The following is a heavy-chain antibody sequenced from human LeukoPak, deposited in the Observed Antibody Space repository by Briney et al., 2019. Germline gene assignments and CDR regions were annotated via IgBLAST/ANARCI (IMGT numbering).Heavy chain of an antibody. J-gene: IGHJ4*02. CDR2: IYSGGST. Sequence: GGSLRLSCAASGFTVSSNYMSWVRQAPGKGLEWVSVIYSGGSTYYADSVKGRFTISRDNSKNTLYLQMNSLRAEDTAVYYCARERWELLSGDYWGQGTLVTVSS. CDR3: ARERWELLSGDY. CDR1: GFTVSSNY. V-gene: IGHV3-66*01. D-gene: IGHD1-26*01.